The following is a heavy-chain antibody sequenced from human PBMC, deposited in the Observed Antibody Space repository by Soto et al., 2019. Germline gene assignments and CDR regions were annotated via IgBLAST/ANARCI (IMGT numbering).Heavy chain of an antibody. D-gene: IGHD3-22*01. CDR1: GASLSSGGYY. CDR3: ARDRYGDYYAY. Sequence: QVQLLESGPGLVKPSQTLSLSCIVSGASLSSGGYYWNWIRQHPGKGLEWIGYIYFDGMTYYNASLESRVTMSIYASKNQFSLHLSSVTAADTAVYYCARDRYGDYYAYWGQGILVTVSS. J-gene: IGHJ4*02. V-gene: IGHV4-31*03. CDR2: IYFDGMT.